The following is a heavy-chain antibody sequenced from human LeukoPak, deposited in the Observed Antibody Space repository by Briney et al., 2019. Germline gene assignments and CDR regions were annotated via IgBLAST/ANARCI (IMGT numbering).Heavy chain of an antibody. CDR3: ARDWGMSDAFDI. D-gene: IGHD3-16*01. Sequence: GASVKVSCKASGYTFTSYDINWVRQATGQGLEWMGWMNPNSGNTGYAQKFQGRVTMTRNSSISTAYMELSSLRSEDTAVYYCARDWGMSDAFDIWGQGTMVTVSS. CDR2: MNPNSGNT. V-gene: IGHV1-8*01. CDR1: GYTFTSYD. J-gene: IGHJ3*02.